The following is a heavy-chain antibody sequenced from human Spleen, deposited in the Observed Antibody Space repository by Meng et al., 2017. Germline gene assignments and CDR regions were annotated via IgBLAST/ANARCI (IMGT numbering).Heavy chain of an antibody. D-gene: IGHD6-13*01. CDR1: GYTFPDYW. CDR3: ARDEDISAAGKLFGDY. V-gene: IGHV1-2*06. J-gene: IGHJ4*02. Sequence: QVGLGQSGAEVKKPGASVKVSCKASGYTFPDYWLHWVRRAPGQGLEWMGRINPKSGDTHYAQRFQGRVTMTGDTSISTAYMELSGLRSDDTAMYYCARDEDISAAGKLFGDYWGQGTLVTVPS. CDR2: INPKSGDT.